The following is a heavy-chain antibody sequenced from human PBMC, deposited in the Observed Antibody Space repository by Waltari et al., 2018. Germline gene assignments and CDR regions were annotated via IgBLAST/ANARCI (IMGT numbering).Heavy chain of an antibody. D-gene: IGHD3-10*01. CDR3: ARGYYGSGTLDY. J-gene: IGHJ4*02. V-gene: IGHV4-38-2*01. Sequence: QVQLQESGPGLVTPSETLSLTCAVSGYSISSGYYWGWIRQPPGKGLEWIGSIYHSGSTYYNPSLKSRVTISVDTSKNQFSLKLSSVTAADTAVYYCARGYYGSGTLDYWGQGTLVTVSS. CDR1: GYSISSGYY. CDR2: IYHSGST.